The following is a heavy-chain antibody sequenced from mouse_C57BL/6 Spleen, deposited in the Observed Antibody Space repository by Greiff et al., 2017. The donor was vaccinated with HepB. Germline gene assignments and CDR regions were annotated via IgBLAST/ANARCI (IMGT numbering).Heavy chain of an antibody. J-gene: IGHJ2*01. Sequence: QVQLQQSGPELVKPGASVKISCKASGYAFSSSWMNWVKQRPGKGLEWIGRIYPGDGDTNYNGKVKGKATLTADKSSSTAYMQLSSLTSEDSAVYFCARGGVYDGYYLYGLDYWGQGTTLTVSS. CDR1: GYAFSSSW. V-gene: IGHV1-82*01. CDR3: ARGGVYDGYYLYGLDY. CDR2: IYPGDGDT. D-gene: IGHD2-3*01.